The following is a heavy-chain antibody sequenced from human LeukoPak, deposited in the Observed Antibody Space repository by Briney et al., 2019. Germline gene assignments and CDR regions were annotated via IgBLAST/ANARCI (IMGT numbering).Heavy chain of an antibody. Sequence: PSETLSLTCTVSGGSISSYYWSWIRQPPGKGLEWIGYIYYSGGTNYNPSLKSRVTISVDTSKNQFSLKLSSVTAADTAVYYCARADSSSSRVGFDYWGQGTLVTVSS. CDR1: GGSISSYY. V-gene: IGHV4-59*01. CDR2: IYYSGGT. D-gene: IGHD6-6*01. CDR3: ARADSSSSRVGFDY. J-gene: IGHJ4*02.